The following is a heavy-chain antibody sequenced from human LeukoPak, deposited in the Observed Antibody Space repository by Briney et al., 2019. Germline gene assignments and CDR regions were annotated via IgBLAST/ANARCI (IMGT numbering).Heavy chain of an antibody. CDR2: INPNSGGT. D-gene: IGHD6-19*01. CDR1: RYTFTGYY. J-gene: IGHJ6*02. CDR3: ARERYSSGWYPPYGMDV. V-gene: IGHV1-2*04. Sequence: ASVKVSCKASRYTFTGYYMHWVRQAPGQGLEWMGWINPNSGGTNYAQKFQGWVTMTRDTSISTAYMELSRLRSDDTAVYYCARERYSSGWYPPYGMDVWGQGTTVTVSS.